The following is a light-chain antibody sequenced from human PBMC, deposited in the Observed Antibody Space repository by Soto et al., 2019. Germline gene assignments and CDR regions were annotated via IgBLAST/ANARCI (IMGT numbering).Light chain of an antibody. CDR1: QSISDW. V-gene: IGKV1-39*01. CDR3: QPSYTTPLT. Sequence: IQRTQPPSTLCASVVDRVTITCRASQSISDWLAWYQQKPGKAPELLIYAASYLGNGVPSRFSGSGSGTYFTLNISSLQPEDLATYYCQPSYTTPLTVGEGTKVDIK. J-gene: IGKJ4*01. CDR2: AAS.